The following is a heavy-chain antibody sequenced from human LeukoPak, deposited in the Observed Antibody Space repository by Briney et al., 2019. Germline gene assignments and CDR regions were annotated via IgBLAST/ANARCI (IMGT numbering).Heavy chain of an antibody. J-gene: IGHJ4*02. Sequence: PSETLSLTCTVSGGSISGSSYYWGWIRQPPGKGLEWIGSIYYSGSTYYNPSLKSRVTISVDTSKNQFSLKLSSVTAADTAVYYCASSSGYHRVYHYWGQGTLVTVSS. D-gene: IGHD3-22*01. CDR2: IYYSGST. CDR1: GGSISGSSYY. CDR3: ASSSGYHRVYHY. V-gene: IGHV4-39*01.